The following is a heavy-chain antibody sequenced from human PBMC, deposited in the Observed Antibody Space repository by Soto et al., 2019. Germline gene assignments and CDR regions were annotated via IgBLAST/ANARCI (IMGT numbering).Heavy chain of an antibody. J-gene: IGHJ5*02. CDR1: GYTFTSYA. CDR2: ISAYNGNT. Sequence: ASVKGYCKASGYTFTSYAMHWVRQAPGQRLEWMGWISAYNGNTKYSQKLQGRVTMTTDTSTSTAYMELRSLRSDDTAVYYCARPVRYDNLDGFDPWGQGTLVTVSS. D-gene: IGHD5-12*01. V-gene: IGHV1-3*01. CDR3: ARPVRYDNLDGFDP.